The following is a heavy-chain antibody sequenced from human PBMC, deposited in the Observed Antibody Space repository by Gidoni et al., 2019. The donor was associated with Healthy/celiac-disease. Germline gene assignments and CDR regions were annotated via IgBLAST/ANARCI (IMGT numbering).Heavy chain of an antibody. V-gene: IGHV3-64D*06. CDR2: ISSNGGST. Sequence: EVQLVASGGGLVQPGGSLRLSCSASGFTFSSYAMHWVRQAPGKGLEYVSAISSNGGSTYYADYVKGRFTISRENSKNTLYLQMSSLRAEDTAVYYCVKEEPKDYYDSSGYSYWGQGTLVTVSS. CDR1: GFTFSSYA. D-gene: IGHD3-22*01. CDR3: VKEEPKDYYDSSGYSY. J-gene: IGHJ4*02.